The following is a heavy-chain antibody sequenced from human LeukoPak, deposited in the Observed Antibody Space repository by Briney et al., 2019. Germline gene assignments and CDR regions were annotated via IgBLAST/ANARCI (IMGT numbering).Heavy chain of an antibody. CDR2: ISSSSSTI. V-gene: IGHV3-48*01. D-gene: IGHD3-22*01. CDR3: AREDYDSSGYYKYYYYYGMDV. Sequence: GGSLRLSCAASGFTFSSYSMNWVRQAPGKGLEWVSYISSSSSTIYYADSVKGRFTISRDNAKNSLYLQMNSLRAEDTAVYYCAREDYDSSGYYKYYYYYGMDVWGQGTTVTVSS. J-gene: IGHJ6*02. CDR1: GFTFSSYS.